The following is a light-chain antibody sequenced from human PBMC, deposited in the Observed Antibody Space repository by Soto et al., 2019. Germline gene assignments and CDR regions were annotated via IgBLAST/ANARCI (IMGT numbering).Light chain of an antibody. V-gene: IGLV3-1*01. Sequence: SYELTQPVSVSVSPGQTASITCSGDILGNRYVSWYQQKAGQSPVVVIYQENKRPSGIPDRFSGSHSGNTATLTISGTQAMDEADYYCQAWDSSIHYVFGTGTKLTVL. J-gene: IGLJ1*01. CDR2: QEN. CDR3: QAWDSSIHYV. CDR1: ILGNRY.